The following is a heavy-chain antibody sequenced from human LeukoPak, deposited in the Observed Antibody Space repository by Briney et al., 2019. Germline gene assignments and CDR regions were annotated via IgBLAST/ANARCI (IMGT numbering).Heavy chain of an antibody. CDR1: GYTFTGYY. CDR3: AKTYYYGSGSSTPIDY. CDR2: INPNSGGT. J-gene: IGHJ4*02. Sequence: ASVKVSCKASGYTFTGYYMHWVRQAPGQGLESMGWINPNSGGTNYAQKFQGRVTMTRDTSISTAYMELSRLRSDDTAVYYCAKTYYYGSGSSTPIDYWGQGTLVTVSS. D-gene: IGHD3-10*01. V-gene: IGHV1-2*02.